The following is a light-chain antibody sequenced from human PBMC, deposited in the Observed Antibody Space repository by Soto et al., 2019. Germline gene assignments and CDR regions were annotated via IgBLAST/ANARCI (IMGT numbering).Light chain of an antibody. J-gene: IGKJ1*01. Sequence: DLQMTQSPYSLSASVGDRVTITCQASQDITNFLNWYQQKPGKAPKLLIYVASNLATGVPSRFSGSGSGTDFSFTISSLQPEDIATYYCQQYDVLPWTFGQGTTVQVK. V-gene: IGKV1-33*01. CDR2: VAS. CDR1: QDITNF. CDR3: QQYDVLPWT.